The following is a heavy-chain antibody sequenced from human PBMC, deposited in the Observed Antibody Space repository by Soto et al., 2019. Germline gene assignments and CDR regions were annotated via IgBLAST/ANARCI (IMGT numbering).Heavy chain of an antibody. CDR3: AREGPYGDYVFDY. D-gene: IGHD4-17*01. CDR1: GGSISSGGYS. CDR2: IYHSGST. J-gene: IGHJ4*02. Sequence: SETLSLTCAVSGGSISSGGYSWSWIRQPPGKGLEWIGYIYHSGSTYYNPSLKSRVTISVDRSKNQFSLKLSSVTAADTAVYYCAREGPYGDYVFDYWGQGTLVTVS. V-gene: IGHV4-30-2*01.